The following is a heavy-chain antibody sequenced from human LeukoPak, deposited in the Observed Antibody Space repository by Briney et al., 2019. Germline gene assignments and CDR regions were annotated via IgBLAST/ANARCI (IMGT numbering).Heavy chain of an antibody. J-gene: IGHJ4*02. CDR3: ARSIRASGWYHFPGY. V-gene: IGHV4-39*01. Sequence: SETLSLTCTVSGGSISSSSYYWGWIRQPPGKGLEWIGSIYYSGSTYYNPSLKSRVTISVDTSKNQFSLKLSSVTAADTAVYYCARSIRASGWYHFPGYWGQGTLVTVSS. D-gene: IGHD6-19*01. CDR2: IYYSGST. CDR1: GGSISSSSYY.